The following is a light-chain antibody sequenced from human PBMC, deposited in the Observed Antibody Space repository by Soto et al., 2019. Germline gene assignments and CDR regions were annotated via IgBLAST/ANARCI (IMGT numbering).Light chain of an antibody. CDR3: QQRSSWPVT. CDR1: QSVSSY. J-gene: IGKJ1*01. CDR2: DAS. Sequence: EIVLTQSPATLSLSPGERATLSCRASQSVSSYLAWYQQKSGQAPRLLIYDASNRATGIPARFGGSGSGTDFTLTISSLEPEDFAVYYCQQRSSWPVTFGQGTKVEI. V-gene: IGKV3-11*01.